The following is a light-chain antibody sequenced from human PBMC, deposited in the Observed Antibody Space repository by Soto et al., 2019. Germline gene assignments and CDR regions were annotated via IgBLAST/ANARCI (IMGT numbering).Light chain of an antibody. V-gene: IGKV3-15*01. J-gene: IGKJ4*01. Sequence: EIVLTQSPATLSVSPGERATLSCRASQSVSSNLAWYQQKPGQAPRLVIYGASTRATGIPARFSGSGSGTGFTLTISSLQSEDFAVYYCQHYNKLPLTFGGGAKVEIK. CDR1: QSVSSN. CDR2: GAS. CDR3: QHYNKLPLT.